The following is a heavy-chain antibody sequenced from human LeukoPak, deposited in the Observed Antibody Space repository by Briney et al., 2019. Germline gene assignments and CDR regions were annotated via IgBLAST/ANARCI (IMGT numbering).Heavy chain of an antibody. Sequence: PGRSLRLSCAASGFTFSSYAMHWVRQAPGKGLEWVAVISYDGSNKYYADSVKGRFTISRDNSKNTLYLQMNSLRAEDTAVYYSASPVGPAARSTFDCCGQGTPVTVSS. CDR3: ASPVGPAARSTFDC. V-gene: IGHV3-30-3*01. D-gene: IGHD2-2*01. J-gene: IGHJ4*02. CDR2: ISYDGSNK. CDR1: GFTFSSYA.